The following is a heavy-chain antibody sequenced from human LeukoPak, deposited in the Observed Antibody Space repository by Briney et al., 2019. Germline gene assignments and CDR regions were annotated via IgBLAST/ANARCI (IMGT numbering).Heavy chain of an antibody. Sequence: PSETLSLPCTVSGGSISSYYWSWIRQPPGKGLEWIGYIYYSGSTNYNPSLKSRVTISVDTSKNQFSLKLSSVTAADTAVYYCAAGNLNWNYLAYSDYWGQGTLVTVSS. CDR1: GGSISSYY. V-gene: IGHV4-59*01. CDR3: AAGNLNWNYLAYSDY. J-gene: IGHJ4*02. D-gene: IGHD1-7*01. CDR2: IYYSGST.